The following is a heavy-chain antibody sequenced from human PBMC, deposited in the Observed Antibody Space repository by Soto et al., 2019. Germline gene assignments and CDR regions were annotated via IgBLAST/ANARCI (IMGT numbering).Heavy chain of an antibody. D-gene: IGHD6-25*01. V-gene: IGHV1-46*01. Sequence: QVQLVQSGAEMKRPGASVILSCKASGYIFTTYSIHWVRQTAGQGLEWMAKVDPRDGSTGYAQKFRGRVSMGCDASAGTASMEVSSLPSDGTATYHCARGPSSGAEFAYWGQRTRV. CDR3: ARGPSSGAEFAY. CDR1: GYIFTTYS. J-gene: IGHJ4*02. CDR2: VDPRDGST.